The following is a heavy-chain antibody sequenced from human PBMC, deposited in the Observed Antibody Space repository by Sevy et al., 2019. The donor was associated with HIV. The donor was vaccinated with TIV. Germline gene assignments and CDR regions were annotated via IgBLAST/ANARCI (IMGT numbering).Heavy chain of an antibody. CDR3: ATQGYGH. J-gene: IGHJ4*02. V-gene: IGHV3-23*01. D-gene: IGHD5-12*01. CDR2: FSGSGART. Sequence: GGSLRLSCAASGFTFSSYAMSWVRQAPGKGLEWVSTFSGSGARTYYADSVKGRFTISRDNSKNTLYLQMNSLRAEDTAIYYCATQGYGHWGQGTLVTVSS. CDR1: GFTFSSYA.